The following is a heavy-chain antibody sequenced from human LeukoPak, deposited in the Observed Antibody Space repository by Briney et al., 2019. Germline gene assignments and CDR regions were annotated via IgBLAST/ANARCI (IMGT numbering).Heavy chain of an antibody. CDR2: ISSTSSTI. CDR3: ARDWSAVAAPDYFDY. V-gene: IGHV3-48*04. CDR1: GFTFSSFS. J-gene: IGHJ4*02. Sequence: GGSLRLSCVASGFTFSSFSMDWVRQAPGKGLEWVSYISSTSSTIYYADSVQGRFTSSRDNAKNSLYLQMSSLTAEDTAVYFCARDWSAVAAPDYFDYWGQGTLVTVSA. D-gene: IGHD6-19*01.